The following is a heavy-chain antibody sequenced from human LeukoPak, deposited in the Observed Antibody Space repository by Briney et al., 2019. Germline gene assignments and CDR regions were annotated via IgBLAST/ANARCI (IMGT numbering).Heavy chain of an antibody. J-gene: IGHJ6*02. Sequence: GGSLRLSRAASGFTVSSNYMSWVRQAPGKGLEWVSVIYSGGSTYYADSVKGRFTISRDNSKNTLYLQMNSLRAEDTAVYYCASRYSGSSKFYYYGMDVWGQGTTVTVSS. D-gene: IGHD1-26*01. CDR3: ASRYSGSSKFYYYGMDV. CDR2: IYSGGST. V-gene: IGHV3-66*01. CDR1: GFTVSSNY.